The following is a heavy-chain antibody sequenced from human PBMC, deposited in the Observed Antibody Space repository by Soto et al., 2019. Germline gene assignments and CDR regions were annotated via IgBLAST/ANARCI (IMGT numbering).Heavy chain of an antibody. V-gene: IGHV3-74*01. D-gene: IGHD2-8*01. Sequence: GGSLRLSCAASGFTFSSYWMHWVRQAPGKGLVWVSRINSDWSSTSYADSVKGRFTISRDNAKNTLYLQMNSLRAEDTAVYYCARVCCINGFDYWGQGTLVTVSS. CDR1: GFTFSSYW. J-gene: IGHJ4*02. CDR3: ARVCCINGFDY. CDR2: INSDWSST.